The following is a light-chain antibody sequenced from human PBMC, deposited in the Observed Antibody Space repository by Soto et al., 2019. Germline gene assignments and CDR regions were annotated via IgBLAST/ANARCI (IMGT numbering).Light chain of an antibody. CDR3: CSYAGSPTYV. J-gene: IGLJ1*01. Sequence: QSALTQPASVSGSPGQSITISCTGTSSDVGSYNLVSWYQQHPGKAPKLMIYEGSKRPSGVSNRFSGSKSGNTASLTISGLQAEDEADHYFCSYAGSPTYVFGSGTKLTVL. CDR1: SSDVGSYNL. CDR2: EGS. V-gene: IGLV2-23*01.